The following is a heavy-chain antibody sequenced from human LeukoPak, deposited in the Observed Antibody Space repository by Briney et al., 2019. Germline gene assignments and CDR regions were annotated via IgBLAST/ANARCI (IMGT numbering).Heavy chain of an antibody. Sequence: SSVKVSCKASGGTFSSYAISWVRQAPGQGLEWMGGIIPIFGTANYAQKFQGRVTITADESTSTAYMEMSSLRSEDTAVYYCARDLSTTGLVPHYYYYMTSGAKGPRSPSP. CDR2: IIPIFGTA. CDR3: ARDLSTTGLVPHYYYYMTS. D-gene: IGHD1-1*01. CDR1: GGTFSSYA. J-gene: IGHJ6*03. V-gene: IGHV1-69*01.